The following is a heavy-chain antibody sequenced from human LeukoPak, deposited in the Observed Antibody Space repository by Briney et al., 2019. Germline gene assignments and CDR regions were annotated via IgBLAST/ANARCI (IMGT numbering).Heavy chain of an antibody. CDR3: AHRARGTYYDILTGYYQGAFDI. Sequence: SGPTLVNPTQTLTLTCTFSGFSLSTSEVSVGWIRQPPGKALEWLALIYWNDDKRYSPSLKSRLTITKDTSKNQVVLTMTNMDPVDTATYYCAHRARGTYYDILTGYYQGAFDIWGQGTMVTVSS. V-gene: IGHV2-5*01. CDR1: GFSLSTSEVS. J-gene: IGHJ3*02. D-gene: IGHD3-9*01. CDR2: IYWNDDK.